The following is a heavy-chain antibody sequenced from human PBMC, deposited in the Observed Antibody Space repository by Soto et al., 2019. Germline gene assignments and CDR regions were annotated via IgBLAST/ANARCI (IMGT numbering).Heavy chain of an antibody. Sequence: SETLSLTCAVSGGSISSGGYSWSWIRQPPGKGLEWIGYIYHSGSTYYNPSLKSRVTISVDRSKNQFSLKLSSVTAADTAVYYCARGGSYYYDSSGYYPYFDYWGQGTLVTVSS. CDR1: GGSISSGGYS. J-gene: IGHJ4*02. CDR3: ARGGSYYYDSSGYYPYFDY. V-gene: IGHV4-30-2*01. CDR2: IYHSGST. D-gene: IGHD3-22*01.